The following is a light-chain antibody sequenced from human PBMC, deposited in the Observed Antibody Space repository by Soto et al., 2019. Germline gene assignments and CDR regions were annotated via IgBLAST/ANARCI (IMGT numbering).Light chain of an antibody. V-gene: IGLV1-44*01. CDR1: SSNIGSNI. CDR3: STWDDRLNGVV. Sequence: QSVLTQPPSASGTPGQRVTISCSGSSSNIGSNIVNWYQQLPGTAPKLLIYTNNQRPSGVPDRISGSKSGTSASLAISGLQSEDEADYYCSTWDDRLNGVVFGGGTKLTVL. J-gene: IGLJ3*02. CDR2: TNN.